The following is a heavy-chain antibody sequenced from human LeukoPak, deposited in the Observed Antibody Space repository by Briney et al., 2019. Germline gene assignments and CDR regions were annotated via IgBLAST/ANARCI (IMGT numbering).Heavy chain of an antibody. V-gene: IGHV3-9*01. D-gene: IGHD1-26*01. CDR1: GFSFDEYA. J-gene: IGHJ4*02. CDR2: ISWNGGSI. Sequence: TGGSLRLSCAASGFSFDEYAMHWVRQAPGKGLEWVSGISWNGGSIDYVDSVEGRLTISRDNAKNSLYLQMNSLRPEDTALYYCAKGTGRYWTFFDSWGQGTHVIVSS. CDR3: AKGTGRYWTFFDS.